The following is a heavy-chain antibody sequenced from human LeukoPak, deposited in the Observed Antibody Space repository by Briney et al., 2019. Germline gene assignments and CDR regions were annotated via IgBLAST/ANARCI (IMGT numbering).Heavy chain of an antibody. CDR3: ARAGDFLWFGESDWFDP. CDR2: INAGNGNT. J-gene: IGHJ5*02. CDR1: GYTFTSYA. Sequence: GASVKVSCKASGYTFTSYAMHWVRQAPGQRLEWMGWINAGNGNTKYSQKFQGRATITRDTSASTAYMELSSLRSEDTAVYYCARAGDFLWFGESDWFDPWGQGTLVTVSS. D-gene: IGHD3-10*01. V-gene: IGHV1-3*01.